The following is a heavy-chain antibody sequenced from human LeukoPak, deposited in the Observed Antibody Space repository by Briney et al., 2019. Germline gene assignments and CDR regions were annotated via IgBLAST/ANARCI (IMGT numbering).Heavy chain of an antibody. CDR2: INHSGST. J-gene: IGHJ5*02. D-gene: IGHD6-13*01. Sequence: PSETLSLTCAVYGGSFSGYYWSWIRQPPGKGLEWIGEINHSGSTNYNPSLKTRVTISVDTSKNQFSLKLSSVTAADTAVYFCARAYSSSWYFNWFDPWGQGTLVTVSS. CDR1: GGSFSGYY. V-gene: IGHV4-34*01. CDR3: ARAYSSSWYFNWFDP.